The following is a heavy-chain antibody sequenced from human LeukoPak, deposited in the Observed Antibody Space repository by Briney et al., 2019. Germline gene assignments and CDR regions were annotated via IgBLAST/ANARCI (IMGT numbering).Heavy chain of an antibody. CDR1: GGSISSYY. J-gene: IGHJ4*02. V-gene: IGHV4-59*01. CDR2: IYYSGST. D-gene: IGHD3-10*01. CDR3: ARGDGSGSIPLDY. Sequence: SETLSLTCTVSGGSISSYYWSWIRQPPGKGLEWIGYIYYSGSTNYNPSPKSRVTISVDTSKNQFSLKLSSVTAADTAVYYCARGDGSGSIPLDYWGQGTLVTVSS.